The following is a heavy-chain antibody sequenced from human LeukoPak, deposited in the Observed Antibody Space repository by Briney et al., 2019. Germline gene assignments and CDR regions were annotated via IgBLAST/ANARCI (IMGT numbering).Heavy chain of an antibody. CDR1: GYSISSGYY. Sequence: ASETLSLTCAVSGYSISSGYYWGWIRQPPGKGLEWIGSIYHSGSTYHNPSLKSRVTISVDTSKNQFSLKLSSVTAADTAVYYCATVVPAGIEYWGQGTLVTVSS. CDR3: ATVVPAGIEY. J-gene: IGHJ4*02. D-gene: IGHD2-2*01. CDR2: IYHSGST. V-gene: IGHV4-38-2*01.